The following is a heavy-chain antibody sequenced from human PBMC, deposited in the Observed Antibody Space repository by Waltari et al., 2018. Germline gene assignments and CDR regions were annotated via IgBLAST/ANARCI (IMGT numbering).Heavy chain of an antibody. CDR1: GYTFTGYY. CDR2: INPNSGGT. Sequence: QVQLVQSGAEVKKPGASVKVSCKASGYTFTGYYMHWVRQAPGQGLEWMGRINPNSGGTNYAQKFQGRVTMTRDTSISTAYMELSRLRSDDTAVYYCARVRKSVVVPAAPFDYWGQGTLVTVSS. V-gene: IGHV1-2*06. D-gene: IGHD2-2*01. J-gene: IGHJ4*02. CDR3: ARVRKSVVVPAAPFDY.